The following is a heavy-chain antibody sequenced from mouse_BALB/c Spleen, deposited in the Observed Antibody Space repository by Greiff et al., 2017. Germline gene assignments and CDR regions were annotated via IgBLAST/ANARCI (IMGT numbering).Heavy chain of an antibody. CDR3: TRYSSGYPFDY. J-gene: IGHJ2*01. CDR1: GYTFTSYG. D-gene: IGHD3-1*01. Sequence: VQLQQPGAELVRPGASVKLSCKASGYTFTSYGINWVKQRPGQGLEWIGNIYPSDSYTNYNQKFTDKATLTGDKSSSTAYMQLSSPTSEDSAVYYCTRYSSGYPFDYWGQGTTLTVSS. V-gene: IGHV1-69*02. CDR2: IYPSDSYT.